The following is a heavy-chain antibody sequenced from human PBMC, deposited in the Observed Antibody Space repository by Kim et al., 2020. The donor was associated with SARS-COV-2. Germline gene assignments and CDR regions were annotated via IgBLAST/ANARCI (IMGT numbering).Heavy chain of an antibody. CDR1: DDSISGYY. J-gene: IGHJ4*01. V-gene: IGHV4-59*01. CDR2: IDDSGST. D-gene: IGHD5-18*01. Sequence: SETLSLTCTVSDDSISGYYWSWIRQSPGKGLEWIGHIDDSGSTNYNPSLKSRVTILVDTSKKQFSLNLRSVTAADTAVYYCATYTWIELWLRGGYFDYW. CDR3: ATYTWIELWLRGGYFDY.